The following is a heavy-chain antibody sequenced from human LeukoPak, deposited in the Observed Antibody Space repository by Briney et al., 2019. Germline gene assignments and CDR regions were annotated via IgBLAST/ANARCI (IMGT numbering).Heavy chain of an antibody. Sequence: PSETLSLTCTVSGYSISSGYYWGWIRQPPGKGLEWIGSIYNSGSTYYNPSLKSRVTISVDTSKNQFSLKLSSVTAADTAVYYCARDLFGSSWYPGDAFDIWGQGTMVTVSS. CDR1: GYSISSGYY. CDR2: IYNSGST. D-gene: IGHD6-13*01. CDR3: ARDLFGSSWYPGDAFDI. V-gene: IGHV4-38-2*02. J-gene: IGHJ3*02.